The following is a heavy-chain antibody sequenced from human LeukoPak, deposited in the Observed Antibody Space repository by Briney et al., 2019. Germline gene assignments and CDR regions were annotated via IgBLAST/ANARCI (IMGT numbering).Heavy chain of an antibody. Sequence: GGSLRLSCAASGFTFSSYDMHWVRQATGKGLEWVSAIGTAGDTYYPGSVKGRFTISRDNAKNSLYLQMNSLRLEDMALYYCATTSQGAFDIWGQGTMVTVSS. V-gene: IGHV3-13*01. D-gene: IGHD2-2*01. CDR2: IGTAGDT. CDR3: ATTSQGAFDI. CDR1: GFTFSSYD. J-gene: IGHJ3*02.